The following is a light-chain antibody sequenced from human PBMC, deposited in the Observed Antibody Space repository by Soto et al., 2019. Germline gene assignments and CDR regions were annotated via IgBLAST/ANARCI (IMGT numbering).Light chain of an antibody. CDR3: SSYTSSSTLGV. V-gene: IGLV2-14*01. J-gene: IGLJ2*01. CDR1: SSDVGGYNY. CDR2: DVS. Sequence: QSALTQPASVSGSPGQSITISCTGTSSDVGGYNYVSWYQQHPGKAPKLMIYDVSNRPSGVSTRFSGYKSGNTASLNISGLLHEDEAAYYCSSYTSSSTLGVFGGGTKLTVL.